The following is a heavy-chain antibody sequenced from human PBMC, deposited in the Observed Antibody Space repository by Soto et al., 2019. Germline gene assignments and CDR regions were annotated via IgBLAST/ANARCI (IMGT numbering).Heavy chain of an antibody. J-gene: IGHJ4*02. D-gene: IGHD6-13*01. V-gene: IGHV3-48*02. CDR1: GVTLSSYS. CDR2: ISSSSSTI. Sequence: PLMLSCAASGVTLSSYSMNWVRQAPGKGLEWVSYISSSSSTIYYADFVKGRFTISRDNAKNSLYLQMNSLREEDTAVYYCAREGPSAVAGIANWAQGTLVTV. CDR3: AREGPSAVAGIAN.